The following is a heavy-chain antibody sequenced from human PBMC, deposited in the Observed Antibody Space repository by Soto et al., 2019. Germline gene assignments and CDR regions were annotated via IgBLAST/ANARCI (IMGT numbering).Heavy chain of an antibody. CDR3: ARGIATGQLDP. V-gene: IGHV1-3*01. D-gene: IGHD2-15*01. J-gene: IGHJ5*02. CDR2: LNPDNGNT. CDR1: GYTFTRYT. Sequence: ASVKVSCNASGYTFTRYTMNWVRPAPGQRLEWMGWLNPDNGNTKSSQKFQDRVIITRDTSASTAYMDLSSLRSEDTAVYYCARGIATGQLDPWGQGTLVTVSS.